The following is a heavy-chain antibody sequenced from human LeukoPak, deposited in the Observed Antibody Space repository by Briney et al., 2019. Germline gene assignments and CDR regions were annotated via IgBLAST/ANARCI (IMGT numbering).Heavy chain of an antibody. V-gene: IGHV1-2*02. J-gene: IGHJ4*02. CDR3: AAARLTGYHFAIY. D-gene: IGHD3-9*01. CDR1: EYTFTDYF. Sequence: ASVKVSCKASEYTFTDYFMHWVRQAPGQGLEWRGWINPNSGGTNFAQKFQGRVTLTRDTSISSAYMELSRVRSDDTAVYYCAAARLTGYHFAIYWGQGTLVTVSS. CDR2: INPNSGGT.